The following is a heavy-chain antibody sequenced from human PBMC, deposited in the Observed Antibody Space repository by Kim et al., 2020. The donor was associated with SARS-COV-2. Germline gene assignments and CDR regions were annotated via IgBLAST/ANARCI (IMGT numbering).Heavy chain of an antibody. CDR3: ARHSPGLVRRHNGLYLGY. V-gene: IGHV3-48*03. Sequence: GGSLRLSCAASGFTFSSYEMNWVRQAPGKGLEWVSYISSSGSAIYYADSVKGRFTISRDNAKNSLYLQMNSLRAEDTAVYYCARHSPGLVRRHNGLYLGYWGQGTLVTVSS. J-gene: IGHJ4*02. CDR2: ISSSGSAI. D-gene: IGHD2-15*01. CDR1: GFTFSSYE.